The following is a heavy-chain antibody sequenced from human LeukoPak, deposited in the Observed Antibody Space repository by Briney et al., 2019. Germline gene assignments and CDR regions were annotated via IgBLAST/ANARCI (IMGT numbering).Heavy chain of an antibody. CDR3: ARVGYSSSGAYYYYYMDV. CDR1: GGSISSYY. J-gene: IGHJ6*03. CDR2: IYTTGST. V-gene: IGHV4-4*07. Sequence: SETLSLTCTVSGGSISSYYWTWIRQPAGKGLEWIGRIYTTGSTYYNPSLKSRVTISVDTSKNQFSLKLSSVTAADTAVYYCARVGYSSSGAYYYYYMDVWGKGTTVTVSS. D-gene: IGHD6-13*01.